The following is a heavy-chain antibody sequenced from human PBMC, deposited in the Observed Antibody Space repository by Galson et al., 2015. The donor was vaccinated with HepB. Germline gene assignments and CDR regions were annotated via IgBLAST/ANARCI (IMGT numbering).Heavy chain of an antibody. CDR1: GFTFSSYA. J-gene: IGHJ4*02. CDR3: AKEPFDFWSGYRDY. V-gene: IGHV3-23*01. D-gene: IGHD3-3*01. CDR2: ISGSGGST. Sequence: SLRLSCAASGFTFSSYAMSWVRQAPGKGLEWVSAISGSGGSTYYADSVKGRFTISRDNSQNTLYLQMNSLRAEDTAVYYCAKEPFDFWSGYRDYWGQGTLFTASS.